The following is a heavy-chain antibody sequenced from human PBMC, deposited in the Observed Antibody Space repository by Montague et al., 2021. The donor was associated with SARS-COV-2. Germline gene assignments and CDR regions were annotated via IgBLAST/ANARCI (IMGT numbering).Heavy chain of an antibody. V-gene: IGHV4-34*01. CDR3: ARVKSISSLVRPPAPV. J-gene: IGHJ6*04. D-gene: IGHD6-6*01. Sequence: SETLSLTCAVYGGSFSGYYWSWIRQPPGKGLEWIGEVNLSGSTNXNPSLKSRVTISVDTSKNQFSLKLSSVTAADTALYYCARVKSISSLVRPPAPVWGKGTTVTVSS. CDR2: VNLSGST. CDR1: GGSFSGYY.